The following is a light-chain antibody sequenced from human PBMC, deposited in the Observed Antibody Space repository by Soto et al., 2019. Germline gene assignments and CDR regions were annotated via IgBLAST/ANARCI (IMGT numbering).Light chain of an antibody. Sequence: EIVLTQSPATLSLSPGERATLSCRASQGVSSYLAWYQHKPVQAPRLLIYDASNRATGITARFSGSGSGTDFTLSISSLQPEDFAVYYCQQRSNWPSPFGQGTRLEIK. J-gene: IGKJ5*01. CDR1: QGVSSY. CDR2: DAS. V-gene: IGKV3-11*01. CDR3: QQRSNWPSP.